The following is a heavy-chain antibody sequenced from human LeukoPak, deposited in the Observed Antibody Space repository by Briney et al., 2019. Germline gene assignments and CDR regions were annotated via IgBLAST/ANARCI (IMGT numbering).Heavy chain of an antibody. D-gene: IGHD6-6*01. CDR2: INGNGGGS. J-gene: IGHJ5*02. CDR1: GFTFSDHA. V-gene: IGHV3-23*01. Sequence: GGSLRLSCAASGFTFSDHAMSWVRQAPAKGLEWVSSINGNGGGSYYMDSVKGRFTVSRDNSENALYLQMNNLRTEDTAVYYCAKLRGLSSSSENNWFDPWGQGTLVTVSS. CDR3: AKLRGLSSSSENNWFDP.